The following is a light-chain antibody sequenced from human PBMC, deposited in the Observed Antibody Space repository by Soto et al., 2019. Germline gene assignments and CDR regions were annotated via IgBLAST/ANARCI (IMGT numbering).Light chain of an antibody. V-gene: IGKV2-28*01. CDR2: LVS. CDR1: QSLLHSNGNTY. CDR3: MQSLQATWT. J-gene: IGKJ1*01. Sequence: DIVLTQSPLSLPVTPGEPASISCRSTQSLLHSNGNTYLDWYLQKPGQSPQLLIYLVSNRASGVPDRFSGSGSGTDFTLKISRVEAEDVGVYYCMQSLQATWTFGQGTKVDIK.